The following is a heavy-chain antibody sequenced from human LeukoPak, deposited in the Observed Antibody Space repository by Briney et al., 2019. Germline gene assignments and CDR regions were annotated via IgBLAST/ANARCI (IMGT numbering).Heavy chain of an antibody. J-gene: IGHJ4*02. D-gene: IGHD3-9*01. Sequence: GGSLRLSCAASGFTFSSYVMSWVRQAPGKGLEWVSAISGSGGSTYYADSVKGRFTISRDNSKNTLYLQMNSLRAEDTAVYYCAKDPYYDILTGYAFDYWGQGTLVTVSS. CDR2: ISGSGGST. V-gene: IGHV3-23*01. CDR1: GFTFSSYV. CDR3: AKDPYYDILTGYAFDY.